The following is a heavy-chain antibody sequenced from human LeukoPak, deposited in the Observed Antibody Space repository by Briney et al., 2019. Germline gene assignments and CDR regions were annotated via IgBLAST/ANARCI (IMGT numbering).Heavy chain of an antibody. D-gene: IGHD3-22*01. CDR2: IYYSGST. CDR3: ARGDDYYDSSGYYGQNWFDP. J-gene: IGHJ5*02. Sequence: SETLSLTCTVSGGSISSYYWSWIRQPPGKGLEWIGYIYYSGSTYYNPSLKSRVTISVDRSKNQFSLKLSSVTAADTAVYYCARGDDYYDSSGYYGQNWFDPWGQGTLVTVSS. V-gene: IGHV4-59*12. CDR1: GGSISSYY.